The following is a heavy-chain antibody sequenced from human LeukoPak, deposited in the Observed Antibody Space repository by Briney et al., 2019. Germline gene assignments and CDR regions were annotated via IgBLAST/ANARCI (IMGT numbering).Heavy chain of an antibody. D-gene: IGHD3-22*01. J-gene: IGHJ6*03. V-gene: IGHV4-59*01. CDR3: ARSSEGRYYYDSSGFSYYYYYMDV. CDR2: IYYSGST. Sequence: SETLSLTCTVSGGSISSYYWSWIRQPPGKGLEWIGYIYYSGSTYYNPSLRSRVTISVDTSKNQFSLKLGSVTAADTAVYYCARSSEGRYYYDSSGFSYYYYYMDVWGKGTTVTISS. CDR1: GGSISSYY.